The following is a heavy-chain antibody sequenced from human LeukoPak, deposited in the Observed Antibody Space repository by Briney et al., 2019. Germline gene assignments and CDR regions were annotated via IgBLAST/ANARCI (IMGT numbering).Heavy chain of an antibody. Sequence: APVKVSCKTSGGTFTSYAITWWRQAPGQGLEWMGKIIPISGTTNYAQKFQGRVTFTADESTSTAYMELSSLRSEDTALYYCARKLRLGGNWFDPWGQGTLVTVSS. J-gene: IGHJ5*02. CDR3: ARKLRLGGNWFDP. CDR1: GGTFTSYA. CDR2: IIPISGTT. D-gene: IGHD1-26*01. V-gene: IGHV1-69*13.